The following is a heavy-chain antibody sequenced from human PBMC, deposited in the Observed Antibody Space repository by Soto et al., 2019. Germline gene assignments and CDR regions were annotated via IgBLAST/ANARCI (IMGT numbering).Heavy chain of an antibody. CDR1: GFTFSSYG. J-gene: IGHJ6*02. V-gene: IGHV3-33*01. Sequence: PGGSLRLSCAASGFTFSSYGMHWVRQAPGKGLEWVAVIWYDGSNKYYADSVKGRFTISRDNSKNTLYLQMNSLRAEDTAVYYCARDNIAARPDLTTEGGRGMDVWGQGTTDTVSS. CDR3: ARDNIAARPDLTTEGGRGMDV. D-gene: IGHD6-6*01. CDR2: IWYDGSNK.